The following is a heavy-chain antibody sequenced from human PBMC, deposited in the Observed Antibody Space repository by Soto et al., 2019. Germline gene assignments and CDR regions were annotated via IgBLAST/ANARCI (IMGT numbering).Heavy chain of an antibody. D-gene: IGHD2-15*01. CDR1: GGTFSRYA. CDR3: ASQFTGVLVLGASPPGGDNYGWDV. J-gene: IGHJ6*02. Sequence: QVQLVQSGAEVKKPGSSVKVSCKASGGTFSRYAFTWVRQAPGQGLEWMGRIIPILDIPNYAQNFQGRVTITADKSRSATSMELRSLTPDVTAVYYCASQFTGVLVLGASPPGGDNYGWDVWGQGTTVTVSS. CDR2: IIPILDIP. V-gene: IGHV1-69*02.